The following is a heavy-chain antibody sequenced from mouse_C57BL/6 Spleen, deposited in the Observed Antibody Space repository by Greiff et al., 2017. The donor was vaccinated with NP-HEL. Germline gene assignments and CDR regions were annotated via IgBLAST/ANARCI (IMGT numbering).Heavy chain of an antibody. CDR3: ARGGLRFHFAY. V-gene: IGHV1-69*01. CDR1: GYTFTSYW. Sequence: VQLQQPGAELVMPGASVKLSCKASGYTFTSYWMHWVKQRPGQGLEWIGEIDPSDSYTNYNQKFKGKSTLTVDKSSSTAYMQLSSLTSEDSAVYYCARGGLRFHFAYWGQGTLVTVSA. CDR2: IDPSDSYT. J-gene: IGHJ3*01. D-gene: IGHD3-1*01.